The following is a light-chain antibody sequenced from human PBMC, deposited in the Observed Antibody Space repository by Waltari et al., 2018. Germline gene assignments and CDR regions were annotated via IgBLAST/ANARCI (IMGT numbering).Light chain of an antibody. CDR1: GAKCGAGFA. CDR3: QSYDSYWGVV. Sequence: QSVLTQHPSVSGAPGQRVTISCTGTGAKCGAGFAVDWYQQLTGGVPKLLISNNTKRPSGVPERFSASKSGTSASRAITGLQAEDEGDYFCQSYDSYWGVVFGGGTKLTVL. V-gene: IGLV1-40*01. CDR2: NNT. J-gene: IGLJ3*02.